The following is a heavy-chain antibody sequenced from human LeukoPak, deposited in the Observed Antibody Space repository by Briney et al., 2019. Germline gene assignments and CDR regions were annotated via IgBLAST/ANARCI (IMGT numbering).Heavy chain of an antibody. V-gene: IGHV4-39*01. CDR3: ARVRSSWYYSDY. J-gene: IGHJ4*02. Sequence: TSETLSLTCSVSGGSISSTSHYWGWFRQPPGKGLEWIGHIYYSGNTYYNPSLKSRLAISVDTAKNQFSLEVRSVTAADTAVYYCARVRSSWYYSDYWGQGTLVTVSS. CDR1: GGSISSTSHY. CDR2: IYYSGNT. D-gene: IGHD6-13*01.